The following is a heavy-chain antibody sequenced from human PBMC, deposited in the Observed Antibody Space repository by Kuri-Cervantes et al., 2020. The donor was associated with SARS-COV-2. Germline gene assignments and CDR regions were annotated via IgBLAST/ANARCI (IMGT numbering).Heavy chain of an antibody. V-gene: IGHV3-30*03. CDR2: ISYDGSNK. CDR3: ARETLEGTSNLRYYYYYGMDV. CDR1: GFTFSSYG. Sequence: GGSLRLSCAASGFTFSSYGMHWVRQAPGKGLEWVAVISYDGSNKYYADSVKGRFTISRDNSKNTLYLQMNSLRAEDTAVYYCARETLEGTSNLRYYYYYGMDVWGQGTTVTVSS. J-gene: IGHJ6*02. D-gene: IGHD4-11*01.